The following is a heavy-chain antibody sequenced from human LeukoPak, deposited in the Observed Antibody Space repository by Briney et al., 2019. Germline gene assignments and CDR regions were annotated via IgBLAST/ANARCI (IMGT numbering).Heavy chain of an antibody. V-gene: IGHV3-48*03. J-gene: IGHJ4*02. CDR2: ISSSGSTI. CDR1: GFTCSSYE. Sequence: GGSLRLSCAASGFTCSSYEMNWVRQAPGKGLEWVSYISSSGSTIYYADSVKGRFTISRDNAKNSLYLQMNSLRAEDTAVYYCARGHSCSGGSCFFDYWGQGTLVTVSS. CDR3: ARGHSCSGGSCFFDY. D-gene: IGHD2-15*01.